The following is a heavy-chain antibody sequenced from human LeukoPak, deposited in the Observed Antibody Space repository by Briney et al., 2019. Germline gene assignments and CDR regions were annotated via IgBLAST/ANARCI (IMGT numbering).Heavy chain of an antibody. V-gene: IGHV3-48*04. J-gene: IGHJ6*03. Sequence: PGGSLRLSCAASGFTFGSYAMYWVRQAPGKGLEWVSYISSSGSTIYYADSVKGRFTISRDNAKNSLYLQMNSLRAEDAAVYYCARPEVVAGTYYYYYYMDVWGKGTTVTASS. D-gene: IGHD2-15*01. CDR3: ARPEVVAGTYYYYYYMDV. CDR2: ISSSGSTI. CDR1: GFTFGSYA.